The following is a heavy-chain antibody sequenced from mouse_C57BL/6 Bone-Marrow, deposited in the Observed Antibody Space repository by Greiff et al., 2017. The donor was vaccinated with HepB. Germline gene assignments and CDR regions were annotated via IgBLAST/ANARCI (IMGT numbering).Heavy chain of an antibody. CDR3: ARSYYGSSCWYFDV. Sequence: QVQLQQPGAELVRPGTSVKLSCKASGYTFTSYWMHWVKQRPGQGLEWIGVIDPSDSYTNDNQKFKGKATLTVATSSSTAYMQLSSLTSEDSAVYYCARSYYGSSCWYFDVWGTGTTVTVSS. J-gene: IGHJ1*03. V-gene: IGHV1-59*01. CDR2: IDPSDSYT. CDR1: GYTFTSYW. D-gene: IGHD1-1*01.